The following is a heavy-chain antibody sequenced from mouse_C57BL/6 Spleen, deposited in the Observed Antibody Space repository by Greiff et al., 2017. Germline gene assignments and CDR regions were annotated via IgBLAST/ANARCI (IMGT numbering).Heavy chain of an antibody. V-gene: IGHV1-50*01. D-gene: IGHD2-4*01. J-gene: IGHJ3*01. CDR3: ARGGLRRSFWFAY. Sequence: QVQLQQPGAELVKPGASVKLSCKASGYTFTSYWMQWVKQRPGQGLEWIGEIDPSDSSTNYNQQFKGKVPLTVDTSSSTSYMQISSLTSEDSAVYYCARGGLRRSFWFAYWGQGTLVTVSA. CDR2: IDPSDSST. CDR1: GYTFTSYW.